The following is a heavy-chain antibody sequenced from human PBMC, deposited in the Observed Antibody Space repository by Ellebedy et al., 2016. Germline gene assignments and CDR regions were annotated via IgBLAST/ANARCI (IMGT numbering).Heavy chain of an antibody. Sequence: GESLKISCAASGFPFSRYGLNWLRQAPGRGLEWVASISSGSTYKYYRDSVKGRFTISRDNSKNSLYLQMNSLRAEDTAVYYCARPLGEDVAVVEFFYAMDVWGQGSTVIVSS. D-gene: IGHD3-10*01. V-gene: IGHV3-21*01. CDR3: ARPLGEDVAVVEFFYAMDV. J-gene: IGHJ6*02. CDR2: ISSGSTYK. CDR1: GFPFSRYG.